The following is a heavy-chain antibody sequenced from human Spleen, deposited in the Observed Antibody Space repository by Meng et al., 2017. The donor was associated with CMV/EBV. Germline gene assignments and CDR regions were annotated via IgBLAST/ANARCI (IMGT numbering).Heavy chain of an antibody. D-gene: IGHD2-2*01. Sequence: ASVKVSCKASGYTFTSYGISWVRQAPGQGLEWMGWISAYNGKTNYAQKFQGRVTMTTETSTSTAYMELRSLRSEDTAVYYCARDIVVVPAANGEGYYYYGMDVWGQGTTVTVSS. CDR1: GYTFTSYG. CDR2: ISAYNGKT. J-gene: IGHJ6*02. V-gene: IGHV1-18*01. CDR3: ARDIVVVPAANGEGYYYYGMDV.